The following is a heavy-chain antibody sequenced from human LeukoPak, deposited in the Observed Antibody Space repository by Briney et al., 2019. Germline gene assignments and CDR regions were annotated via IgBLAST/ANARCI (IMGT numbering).Heavy chain of an antibody. V-gene: IGHV4-30-2*01. CDR1: GGSISSGGYS. CDR2: IYHSGST. D-gene: IGHD4-17*01. J-gene: IGHJ5*02. CDR3: ARGLIGSVTAGWFDP. Sequence: SQTLSLTCAVSGGSISSGGYSWSWIRQPPGKGLEWIGYIYHSGSTYYNPSLKSRVTISVDRSKNQFSLKLSSVTAADTAVYYCARGLIGSVTAGWFDPWGQGTLVTVSS.